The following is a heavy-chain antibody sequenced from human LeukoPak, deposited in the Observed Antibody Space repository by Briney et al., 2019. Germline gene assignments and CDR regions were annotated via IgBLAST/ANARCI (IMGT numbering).Heavy chain of an antibody. CDR3: ARLGGGNWNDGTFDY. D-gene: IGHD1-1*01. CDR2: IYTSGST. Sequence: SETLSLTCTVSGGSISSYYWSWIRQPPGKGLEWNGYIYTSGSTNYNPSLKSRVTISVDTSKNQFSLKLSSVTAADTAVYYCARLGGGNWNDGTFDYWGQGTLVTVSS. V-gene: IGHV4-4*09. CDR1: GGSISSYY. J-gene: IGHJ4*02.